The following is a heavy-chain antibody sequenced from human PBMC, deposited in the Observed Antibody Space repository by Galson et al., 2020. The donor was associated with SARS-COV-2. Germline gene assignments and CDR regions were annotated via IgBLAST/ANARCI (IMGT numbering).Heavy chain of an antibody. Sequence: ETSETLSLTCSVSGGSMRSGGNYWVWIRQHPGKGLEWIGYMSSAGSASYNPSLKARLAISLHASNDQVSLELYSVTAADTAVYFCARGVGNYDRGGYYVCGFYYFDSGGQGTLVTVSS. CDR1: GGSMRSGGNY. D-gene: IGHD3-22*01. V-gene: IGHV4-31*03. J-gene: IGHJ4*02. CDR3: ARGVGNYDRGGYYVCGFYYFDS. CDR2: MSSAGSA.